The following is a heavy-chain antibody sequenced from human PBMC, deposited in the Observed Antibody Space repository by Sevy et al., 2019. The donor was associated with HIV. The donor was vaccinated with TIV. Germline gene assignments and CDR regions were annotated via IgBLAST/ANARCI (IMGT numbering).Heavy chain of an antibody. V-gene: IGHV3-30*18. J-gene: IGHJ3*02. CDR1: GFIFTNYG. Sequence: GGSLRLSCAASGFIFTNYGMHWVRQAPGKGLEWVAVISHDGSLKYYADSVRGRVTISRDSSKNTVSLQMNSLRLEDTAVYYCAKGSRAIRSAFDIWGQGTMVTVSS. CDR2: ISHDGSLK. D-gene: IGHD1-26*01. CDR3: AKGSRAIRSAFDI.